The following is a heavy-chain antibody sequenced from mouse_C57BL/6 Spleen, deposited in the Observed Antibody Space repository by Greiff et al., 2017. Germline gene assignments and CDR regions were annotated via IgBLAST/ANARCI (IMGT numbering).Heavy chain of an antibody. Sequence: DVQLVESEGGLVQPGSSMKLSCTASGFTFSDYYMAWVRQVPEKGLEWVANINYDGSSPYYLDSLKSRFIISRDNAKNILYLQMSSLKSEDTATYYCARERGSSHFDYWGQGTTLTVSS. V-gene: IGHV5-16*01. D-gene: IGHD1-1*01. CDR3: ARERGSSHFDY. J-gene: IGHJ2*01. CDR2: INYDGSSP. CDR1: GFTFSDYY.